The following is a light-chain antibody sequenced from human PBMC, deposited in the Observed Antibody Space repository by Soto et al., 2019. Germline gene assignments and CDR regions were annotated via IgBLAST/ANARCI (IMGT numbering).Light chain of an antibody. J-gene: IGKJ4*01. CDR2: DAS. CDR1: QSVSSN. Sequence: IVITQSPSTLSVSQGERATLSCRASQSVSSNLAWYQQKPGQAPRLLIYDASTRANGIPDRFRGSGSGTDFTLTVSRLEPEDFAVYFCQQYGSSPLTFGGGTKVDIK. CDR3: QQYGSSPLT. V-gene: IGKV3-20*01.